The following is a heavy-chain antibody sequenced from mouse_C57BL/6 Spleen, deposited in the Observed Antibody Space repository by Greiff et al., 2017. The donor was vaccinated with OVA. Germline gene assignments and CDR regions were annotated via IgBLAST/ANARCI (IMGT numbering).Heavy chain of an antibody. CDR2: IYPGSGST. V-gene: IGHV1-55*01. J-gene: IGHJ3*01. D-gene: IGHD2-4*01. Sequence: QVQLQQPGAELVKPGASVKMSCKASGYTFTSYWITWVKQRPGQGLEWIGDIYPGSGSTNYNEKFKSKATLTVDTSSSTAYMQLSSLTSEDSAVYYCAIIYYDYDGGFAYWGQGTLVTVSA. CDR3: AIIYYDYDGGFAY. CDR1: GYTFTSYW.